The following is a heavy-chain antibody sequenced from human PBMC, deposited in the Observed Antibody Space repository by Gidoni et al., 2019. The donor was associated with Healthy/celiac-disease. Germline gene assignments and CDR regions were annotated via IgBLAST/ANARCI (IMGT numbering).Heavy chain of an antibody. Sequence: EVQLLESGGGLVQPGGSLRLSCAASGFTFSSYAMSWVRQAPGKGLEWVSAISGSGGSTYYADSVKGRFTISRDNSKNTLYLQMNSLRAEDTAVYYCAKGDVGAEITIFGVVTDYWGQGTLVTVSS. D-gene: IGHD3-3*01. CDR3: AKGDVGAEITIFGVVTDY. V-gene: IGHV3-23*01. CDR1: GFTFSSYA. CDR2: ISGSGGST. J-gene: IGHJ4*02.